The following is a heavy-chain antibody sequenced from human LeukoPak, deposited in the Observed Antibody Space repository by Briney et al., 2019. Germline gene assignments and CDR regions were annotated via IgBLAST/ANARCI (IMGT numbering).Heavy chain of an antibody. CDR1: GGTFSSYA. D-gene: IGHD1/OR15-1a*01. CDR3: ARDLEHLASDDH. V-gene: IGHV1-69*04. J-gene: IGHJ4*02. Sequence: ASVKVSCKASGGTFSSYAISWVRQAPGQGLEWMGRIIPILGIANYAQKFQGRVTITADKSTSTAYMELSSLRSEGTAVYYCARDLEHLASDDHWGQGTLVTVSS. CDR2: IIPILGIA.